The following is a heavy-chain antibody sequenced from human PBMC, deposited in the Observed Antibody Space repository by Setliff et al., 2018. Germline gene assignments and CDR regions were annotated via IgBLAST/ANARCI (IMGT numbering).Heavy chain of an antibody. CDR1: GYTFTGYY. V-gene: IGHV1-3*01. D-gene: IGHD3-3*01. J-gene: IGHJ5*02. CDR3: ARGYRGYYNFWSGSQGANWFDP. CDR2: INAGNGNT. Sequence: ASVKVSCKASGYTFTGYYMHWVRQAPGQGLEWMGWINAGNGNTKYPQKFQGRVTITRDTSASTAYMELSSLRSEDTAVYYCARGYRGYYNFWSGSQGANWFDPWGQGILVTVSS.